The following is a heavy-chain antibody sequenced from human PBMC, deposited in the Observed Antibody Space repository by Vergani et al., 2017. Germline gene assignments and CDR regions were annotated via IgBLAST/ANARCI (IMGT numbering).Heavy chain of an antibody. Sequence: QLQLQEYGSGLVKPSQTLSLTCAVSGGSISSGGYSWSWIRQPPGKGLEWMGIIYPGDSDTRYSPSFQGQVTISADKSISTAYLQWSSLKASDTAMYYCARQTGADAFDIWGQGTMVTVSS. D-gene: IGHD1-1*01. V-gene: IGHV4-30-2*01. CDR3: ARQTGADAFDI. CDR1: GGSISSGGYS. J-gene: IGHJ3*02. CDR2: IYPGDSDT.